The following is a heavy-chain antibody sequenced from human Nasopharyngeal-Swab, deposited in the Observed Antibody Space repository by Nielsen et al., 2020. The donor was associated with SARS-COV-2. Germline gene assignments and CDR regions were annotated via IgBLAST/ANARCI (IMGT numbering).Heavy chain of an antibody. Sequence: SETLSLTCAVSGGSISSSSYFWGWIRQSPGKGLEWIGTIHYSGNTLYNPSLKSQVTISVDTSKNHFSLKLSSVTAADTAVYYCARDSSSWYPNAPFDYWGQGTLVTVSS. CDR1: GGSISSSSYF. CDR3: ARDSSSWYPNAPFDY. J-gene: IGHJ4*02. D-gene: IGHD6-13*01. CDR2: IHYSGNT. V-gene: IGHV4-39*07.